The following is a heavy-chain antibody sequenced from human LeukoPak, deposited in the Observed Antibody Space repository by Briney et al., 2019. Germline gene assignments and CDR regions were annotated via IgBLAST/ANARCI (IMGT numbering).Heavy chain of an antibody. CDR1: GFTFSSYG. CDR3: ARELRGYNRLRTYYYYMDV. Sequence: PGGSLTLSCAASGFTFSSYGMHWVRQAPGKGLEWVAVISYDASNNYYADSVKGQFTISRDNSKSTLYLQMHSLRAEDTAVYYCARELRGYNRLRTYYYYMDVWGKGTTVTVSS. J-gene: IGHJ6*03. CDR2: ISYDASNN. D-gene: IGHD5-24*01. V-gene: IGHV3-30*03.